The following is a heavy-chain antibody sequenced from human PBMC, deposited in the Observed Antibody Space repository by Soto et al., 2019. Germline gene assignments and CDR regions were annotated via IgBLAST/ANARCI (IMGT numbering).Heavy chain of an antibody. Sequence: GGSLRLSCAASGFTFSDYYVSWIRQAPGKGLEWVSYISSSGSTIYYADSVKGRFTISRDNAKNSLYLQMNSLRAEDTAVYYCACYGGSGSYYTDYWGQGTLVTVSS. CDR2: ISSSGSTI. CDR3: ACYGGSGSYYTDY. V-gene: IGHV3-11*01. CDR1: GFTFSDYY. J-gene: IGHJ4*02. D-gene: IGHD3-10*01.